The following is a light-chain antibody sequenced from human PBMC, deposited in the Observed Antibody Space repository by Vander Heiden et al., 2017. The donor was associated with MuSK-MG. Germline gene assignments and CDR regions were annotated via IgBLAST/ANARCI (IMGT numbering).Light chain of an antibody. J-gene: IGLJ1*01. Sequence: QSALTQPPSASGSPGQSVTISCTGTSSDVGDYNSVSWYQQHPGKAPKLMIYEVIRRPSGVPDRFSGSKSSNTASLTVSGLQTEDEADYYCSSYAGSNNYVFGTGTKVTVL. CDR2: EVI. V-gene: IGLV2-8*01. CDR3: SSYAGSNNYV. CDR1: SSDVGDYNS.